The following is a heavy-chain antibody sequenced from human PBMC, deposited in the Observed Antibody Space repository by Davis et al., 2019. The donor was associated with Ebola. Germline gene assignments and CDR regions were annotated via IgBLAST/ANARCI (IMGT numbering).Heavy chain of an antibody. CDR3: AKGRGLYYYYGMDV. D-gene: IGHD3-10*01. V-gene: IGHV3-43*02. CDR1: GFTFDDYA. Sequence: GESLKISCAASGFTFDDYAMHWVRQAPGKGLEWVSLISGDGGSTYYADSVKGRFTISRDNSKNTLYLQMNSLRAEDTAVYYCAKGRGLYYYYGMDVWGQGTTVTVSS. J-gene: IGHJ6*02. CDR2: ISGDGGST.